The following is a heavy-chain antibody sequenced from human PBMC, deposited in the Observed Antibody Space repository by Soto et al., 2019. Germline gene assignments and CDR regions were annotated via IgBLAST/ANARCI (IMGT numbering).Heavy chain of an antibody. D-gene: IGHD2-21*01. CDR2: IKPSGGST. V-gene: IGHV1-46*01. CDR1: GYTFTSYY. J-gene: IGHJ4*02. Sequence: ASVKVSCKASGYTFTSYYMHWVRQVPGQGLEWMGIIKPSGGSTSYAQKFQGRVTMTRDTSTSTVYMELSSLRSEDTAVYYCARATKTLTFVKAVGYYFDYWGRGALVTGSS. CDR3: ARATKTLTFVKAVGYYFDY.